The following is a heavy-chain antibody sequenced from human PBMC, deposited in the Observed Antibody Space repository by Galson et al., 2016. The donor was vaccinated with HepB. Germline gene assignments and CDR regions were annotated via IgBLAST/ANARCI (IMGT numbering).Heavy chain of an antibody. Sequence: SVKVSCKASGGTFSSYAITWVRQAPGQGLEWMGGIIPIFGTVNYAQKFQGRVTITADESTITAYMELSSLRSEDTAVYYCEMATIGRDFDYWGQGTLVTVSS. CDR3: EMATIGRDFDY. V-gene: IGHV1-69*13. J-gene: IGHJ4*02. CDR1: GGTFSSYA. D-gene: IGHD5-24*01. CDR2: IIPIFGTV.